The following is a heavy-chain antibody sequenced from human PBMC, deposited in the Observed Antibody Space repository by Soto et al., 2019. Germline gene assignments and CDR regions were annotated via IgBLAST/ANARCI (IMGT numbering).Heavy chain of an antibody. CDR3: ARGREFDS. Sequence: ASETLSLTCAVSGGSLTSGTYSWNWIRQPPGKGLEWIGYILPSGTTYYNPSLKSRVSISIDVSKNQFSLNLRSLTAADTAVYYCARGREFDSWGQGTLVTVSS. CDR1: GGSLTSGTYS. V-gene: IGHV4-30-2*01. CDR2: ILPSGTT. J-gene: IGHJ4*02.